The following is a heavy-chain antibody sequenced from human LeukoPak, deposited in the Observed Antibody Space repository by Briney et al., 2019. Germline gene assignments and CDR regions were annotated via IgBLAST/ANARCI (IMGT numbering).Heavy chain of an antibody. J-gene: IGHJ4*02. Sequence: GVSLRLPCAASGFTFGSYAMYWVRQAPGKGLEWVSGISGSGGSTFYADPVKGRFTISRDNSENTVYLQMNSLRADDTAVYYCAKTTAGYSSGRYPGWPVDYWGQGTLVTVSS. CDR2: ISGSGGST. D-gene: IGHD6-13*01. CDR3: AKTTAGYSSGRYPGWPVDY. CDR1: GFTFGSYA. V-gene: IGHV3-23*01.